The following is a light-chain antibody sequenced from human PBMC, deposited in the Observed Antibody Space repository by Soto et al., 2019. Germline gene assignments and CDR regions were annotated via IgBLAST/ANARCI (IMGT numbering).Light chain of an antibody. CDR1: QSVSGSY. J-gene: IGKJ1*01. Sequence: EIVMTQSPGTLSLSPGEVATLSCRASQSVSGSYLAWYQQKPGQAPRLVIYDASSRATGIPDRFSGSGSGTDFTLTISRLEPEDFAVYYCHQYGSSLWTFGQGTKVDIK. CDR2: DAS. V-gene: IGKV3-20*01. CDR3: HQYGSSLWT.